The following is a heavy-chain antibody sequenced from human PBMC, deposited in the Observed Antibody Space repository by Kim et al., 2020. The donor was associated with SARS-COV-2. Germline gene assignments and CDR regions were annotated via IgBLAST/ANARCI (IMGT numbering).Heavy chain of an antibody. D-gene: IGHD6-13*01. J-gene: IGHJ4*02. V-gene: IGHV4-59*13. CDR1: GGSISGYF. CDR3: ARVRPGAAGLPDY. CDR2: IYYNSGST. Sequence: SETLSLTCTVSGGSISGYFWSWIRQPPGKGLQWIGYIYYNSGSTTYNPSLKSRVTISVDTSKEPFFLKLSSVTAADTAMYYCARVRPGAAGLPDYRGQG.